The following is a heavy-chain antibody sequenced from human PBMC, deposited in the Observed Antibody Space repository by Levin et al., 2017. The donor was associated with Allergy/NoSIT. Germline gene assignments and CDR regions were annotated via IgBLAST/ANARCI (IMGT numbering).Heavy chain of an antibody. CDR2: ISYDGSNK. CDR3: ARVTGWFDAFDI. J-gene: IGHJ3*02. D-gene: IGHD6-19*01. Sequence: GESLKISCAASGFTFSSYAMHWVRQAPGKGLEWVAVISYDGSNKYYADSVKGRFTISRDNSKNTLYLQMNSLRAEDTAVYYCARVTGWFDAFDIWGQGTMVTVSS. CDR1: GFTFSSYA. V-gene: IGHV3-30-3*01.